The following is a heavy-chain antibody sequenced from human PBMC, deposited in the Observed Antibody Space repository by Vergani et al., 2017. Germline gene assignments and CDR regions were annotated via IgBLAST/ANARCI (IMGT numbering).Heavy chain of an antibody. D-gene: IGHD3-10*01. Sequence: QVQLQESGPGLVKPSQTLSLTCTVSGGSINSHNYYWSWIRQPPGKGLEWIGYIYYSGSTNYNPSLKSRVTISVDTSKNQFSLKLSSVTAADTAVYYCARVGGRGFFDYWGQGTLVTVSS. CDR1: GGSINSHNYY. V-gene: IGHV4-61*01. J-gene: IGHJ4*02. CDR2: IYYSGST. CDR3: ARVGGRGFFDY.